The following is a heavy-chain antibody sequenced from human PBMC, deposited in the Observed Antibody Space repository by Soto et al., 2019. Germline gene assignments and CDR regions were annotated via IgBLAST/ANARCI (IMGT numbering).Heavy chain of an antibody. CDR1: GFTFSSYA. CDR2: ISGSGGST. V-gene: IGHV3-23*01. CDR3: AKDRTRGYCSGGSCYAIQDFDY. J-gene: IGHJ4*02. D-gene: IGHD2-15*01. Sequence: GGSLRLSCAASGFTFSSYAMSWVRQAPGKGLEWVSAISGSGGSTYYADSVKGRFTISRDNSKNTLYLQMNSLRAEDTAVYYCAKDRTRGYCSGGSCYAIQDFDYWGQGTLVTVSS.